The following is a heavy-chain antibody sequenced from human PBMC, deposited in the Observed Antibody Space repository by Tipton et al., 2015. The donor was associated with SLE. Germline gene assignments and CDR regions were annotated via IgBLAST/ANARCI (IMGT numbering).Heavy chain of an antibody. D-gene: IGHD4/OR15-4a*01. Sequence: RGRFTISRDNAKDTVYLQMNTLSPEDTAVYYCAMGTMDVWGQGTMVTVSS. J-gene: IGHJ3*01. V-gene: IGHV3-74*01. CDR3: AMGTMDV.